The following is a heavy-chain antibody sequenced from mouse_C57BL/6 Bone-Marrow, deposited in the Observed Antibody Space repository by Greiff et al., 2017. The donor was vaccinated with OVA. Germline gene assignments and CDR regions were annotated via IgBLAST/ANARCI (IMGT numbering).Heavy chain of an antibody. CDR1: GYTFTSYG. CDR2: IYPRSGNT. V-gene: IGHV1-81*01. Sequence: QVQLQQSGAELARPGASVKLSCKASGYTFTSYGISWVKQRTGQGLEWIGEIYPRSGNTYYNEKFKGKATLTADKSSSTAYMELRSLTSEDSAVYFCASPNFEVWGTGTTVTVSS. CDR3: ASPNFEV. J-gene: IGHJ1*03.